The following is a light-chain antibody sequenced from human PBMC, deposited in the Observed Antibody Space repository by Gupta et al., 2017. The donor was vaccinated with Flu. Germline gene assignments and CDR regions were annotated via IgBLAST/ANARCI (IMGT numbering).Light chain of an antibody. Sequence: DIVMTQSPLSLPVTPGEPASISCNSSQSLLDTNGYNYLDWYLQKPGQSPQLLIYLGSNRASGVPDRFSGSGSGTGFTLNISRVEAEDVGVYYCRQALQTPLTFGGGTKVQIK. CDR1: QSLLDTNGYNY. V-gene: IGKV2-28*01. CDR3: RQALQTPLT. CDR2: LGS. J-gene: IGKJ4*01.